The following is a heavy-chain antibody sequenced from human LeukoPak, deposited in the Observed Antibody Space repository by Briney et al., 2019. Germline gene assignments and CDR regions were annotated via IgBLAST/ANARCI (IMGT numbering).Heavy chain of an antibody. CDR3: ARDFGSSSWSLSFDY. CDR1: GYTFTNFG. D-gene: IGHD6-13*01. V-gene: IGHV1-2*02. CDR2: INPNSGGT. Sequence: ASVKVSCKASGYTFTNFGVSWVRQAPGQGLEWMGWINPNSGGTNYAQKFQGRVTMTRDTSISTAYMELSRLRSDDTAVYYCARDFGSSSWSLSFDYWGQGTLVTVSS. J-gene: IGHJ4*02.